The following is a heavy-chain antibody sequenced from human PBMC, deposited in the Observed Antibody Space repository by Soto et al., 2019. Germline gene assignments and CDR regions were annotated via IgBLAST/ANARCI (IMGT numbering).Heavy chain of an antibody. CDR1: GYTFTAYY. CDR3: ARARLPAYYDSSGSYDSDI. CDR2: INPNIGGS. V-gene: IGHV1-2*02. Sequence: ASVKVSCKASGYTFTAYYMHWVRQAPGQGLEWMGWINPNIGGSSYAQKFQDRVTMTRDTSISTAYMELSSLRSDDTAVYYCARARLPAYYDSSGSYDSDIWGQGTMVTV. D-gene: IGHD3-22*01. J-gene: IGHJ3*02.